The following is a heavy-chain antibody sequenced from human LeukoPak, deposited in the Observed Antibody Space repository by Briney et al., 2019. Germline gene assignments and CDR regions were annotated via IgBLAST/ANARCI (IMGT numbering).Heavy chain of an antibody. D-gene: IGHD3-22*01. CDR2: ISGSGCST. V-gene: IGHV3-23*01. Sequence: GGSLRLSCAASGFNFSSNDMSWVRQAPGKRLKWVSAISGSGCSTYYADSVKGRFTISRDNSKNTLYLQMNSLRAEDTAVYYCAKDPTMIVVVIPDYWGQGTLVTVSS. CDR3: AKDPTMIVVVIPDY. J-gene: IGHJ4*02. CDR1: GFNFSSND.